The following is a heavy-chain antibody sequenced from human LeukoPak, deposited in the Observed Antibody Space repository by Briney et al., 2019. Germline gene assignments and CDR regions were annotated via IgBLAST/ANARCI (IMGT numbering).Heavy chain of an antibody. Sequence: ASVKVSCKASGYNFTNFGISWVRQAPGQGLEWMGWISGYNGNTNYAQRLQGRVTMTTDTSTSTGYMELTSLRSDDTAVYYCARVHLLRSPGAPDFDGRDYWGQGTLVTVSS. J-gene: IGHJ4*02. CDR3: ARVHLLRSPGAPDFDGRDY. CDR2: ISGYNGNT. CDR1: GYNFTNFG. V-gene: IGHV1-18*01. D-gene: IGHD3-3*01.